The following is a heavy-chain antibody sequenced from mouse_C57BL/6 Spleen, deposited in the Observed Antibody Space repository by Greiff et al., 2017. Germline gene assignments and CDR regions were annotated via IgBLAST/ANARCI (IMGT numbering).Heavy chain of an antibody. CDR2: IDPNSGGT. CDR1: GYTFTSYW. J-gene: IGHJ2*01. CDR3: AKGDYSNYDFDY. Sequence: QVQLKQPGAARVKPGASVKLSCKVSGYTFTSYWMHGVKQRPGRGLEWSGRIDPNSGGTKYNEKFKSKATLTVDKPSSTAYMQLSSLTSEDSAVYYCAKGDYSNYDFDYWGQGTTLTVSS. V-gene: IGHV1-72*01. D-gene: IGHD2-5*01.